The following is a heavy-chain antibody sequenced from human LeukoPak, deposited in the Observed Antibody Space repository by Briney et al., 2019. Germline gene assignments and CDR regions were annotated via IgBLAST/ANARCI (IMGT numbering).Heavy chain of an antibody. D-gene: IGHD6-19*01. CDR1: GFTVSSNY. CDR3: ARDGYSSGFET. CDR2: IYSGGST. Sequence: QTGGSLRLSCTVSGFTVSSNYMSWVHQAPGKGLEWVSVIYSGGSTYYADSVKGRFTMSRDNSENTLYLQMNSLRAEDTAVYYCARDGYSSGFETWGQGTLVTVSS. V-gene: IGHV3-66*01. J-gene: IGHJ4*02.